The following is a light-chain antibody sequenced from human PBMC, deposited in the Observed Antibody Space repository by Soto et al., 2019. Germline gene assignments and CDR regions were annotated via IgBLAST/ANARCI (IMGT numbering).Light chain of an antibody. CDR2: KAS. Sequence: DIQMTQSPSTLSASVGDRVTITCRASQSISSWLAWYQQKPGTAPKLLIYKASSLQSGVPSRFSGSGSGTDFTLPISSLQPEDFATYYCQQSYSTPRITFGQGTRLENK. CDR1: QSISSW. J-gene: IGKJ5*01. CDR3: QQSYSTPRIT. V-gene: IGKV1-5*03.